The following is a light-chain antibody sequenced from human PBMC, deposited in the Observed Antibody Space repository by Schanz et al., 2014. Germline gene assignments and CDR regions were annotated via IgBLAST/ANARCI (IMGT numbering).Light chain of an antibody. J-gene: IGLJ3*02. Sequence: QSVLTQPPSASGTPGQRVTISCSGSSSNIAGKTVNWYQQLPGTAPKLLIYSTNQRPSGVPDRFSGSRSDTSASLAISGLQSEDEADYYCAAWDDSLNGLWVFGGGTKLTVL. CDR3: AAWDDSLNGLWV. V-gene: IGLV1-44*01. CDR2: STN. CDR1: SSNIAGKT.